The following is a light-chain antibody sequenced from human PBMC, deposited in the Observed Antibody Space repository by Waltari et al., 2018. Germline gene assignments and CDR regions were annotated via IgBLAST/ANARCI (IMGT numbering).Light chain of an antibody. Sequence: ESVLTQSPGTLSLSPGERATLSCRASQSISSYLAWYQQKPGQAPRLLIYGGSSRATGIPDRFSGSGSVTDFTLTISRLEPEDFAVYYCQQYGSSPLSFGGGTKVEIK. J-gene: IGKJ4*01. CDR1: QSISSY. CDR3: QQYGSSPLS. V-gene: IGKV3-20*01. CDR2: GGS.